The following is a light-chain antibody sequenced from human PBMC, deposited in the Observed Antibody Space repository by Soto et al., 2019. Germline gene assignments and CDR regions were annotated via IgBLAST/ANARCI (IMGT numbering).Light chain of an antibody. V-gene: IGKV3-11*01. CDR1: QSINNY. J-gene: IGKJ4*01. Sequence: ETVLTQSPATLSLSAGERATLSCRASQSINNYLAWFQQKPGQAPRLLIYDSSNRATGVPARFSGSGFGTDFTLTISSLEPEDSAVYYCQQRVQWPPLTFGGGTKVEIK. CDR2: DSS. CDR3: QQRVQWPPLT.